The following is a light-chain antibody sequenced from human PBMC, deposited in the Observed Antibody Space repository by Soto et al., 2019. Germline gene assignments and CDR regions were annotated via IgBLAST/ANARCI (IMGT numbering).Light chain of an antibody. V-gene: IGLV2-23*02. J-gene: IGLJ1*01. Sequence: QSVLTQPASVSGSPGQSITISCTGTSNDVGSYNLVSWYQQHPDKAPKVLIHEVTERPSGVSGRFSGSKSGNTASLTISGLQPEDEADYYCCSYARGNTFVFGTGTKVTVL. CDR2: EVT. CDR3: CSYARGNTFV. CDR1: SNDVGSYNL.